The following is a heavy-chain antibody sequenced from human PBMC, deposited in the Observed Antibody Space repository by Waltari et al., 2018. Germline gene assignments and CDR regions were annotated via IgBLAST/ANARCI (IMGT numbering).Heavy chain of an antibody. CDR2: LYYTGNT. CDR3: ASTVPAGGSSFDY. Sequence: HLQLQESGPGLVKPSETLSLTCTVSGASFSSNHHFWGWIRQPPGKGLEWIATLYYTGNTYYNPSLRSRVTISVDTSKTQLSLKLNSVTAADTAVYYCASTVPAGGSSFDYGGQGTLVTVSS. J-gene: IGHJ4*02. CDR1: GASFSSNHHF. V-gene: IGHV4-39*07. D-gene: IGHD3-16*01.